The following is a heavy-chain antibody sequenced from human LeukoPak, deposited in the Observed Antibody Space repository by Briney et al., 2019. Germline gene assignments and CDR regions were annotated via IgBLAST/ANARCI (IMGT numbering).Heavy chain of an antibody. J-gene: IGHJ4*02. Sequence: PSETLSLTCTVSGGSISSYYWSWIRQLAGKGLEWIGRIYTSGSTNYNPSLKSRVTMSVDTSKNQFSLKLSSVTAADTAVYYCARDMAVAGWGGFDYWGQGTLVTVSS. CDR2: IYTSGST. D-gene: IGHD6-19*01. CDR1: GGSISSYY. CDR3: ARDMAVAGWGGFDY. V-gene: IGHV4-4*07.